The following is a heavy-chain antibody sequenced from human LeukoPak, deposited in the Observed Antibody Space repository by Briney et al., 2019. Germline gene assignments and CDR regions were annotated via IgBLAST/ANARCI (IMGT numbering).Heavy chain of an antibody. D-gene: IGHD3-10*01. J-gene: IGHJ4*02. CDR1: GGSISSSNW. CDR2: IYHSGST. V-gene: IGHV4-4*02. CDR3: ARGNPSGVGRTFDY. Sequence: SSETLSLTCAVSGGSISSSNWWSWVRPPPGKGLEWIGEIYHSGSTNYNPSLKSRVTISVDKSKNQFSLKLSSVTAADTAVYYCARGNPSGVGRTFDYWGQGTLVTVSS.